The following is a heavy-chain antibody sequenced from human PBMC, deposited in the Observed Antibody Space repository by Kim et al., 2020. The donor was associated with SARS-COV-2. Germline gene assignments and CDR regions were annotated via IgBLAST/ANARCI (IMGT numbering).Heavy chain of an antibody. Sequence: GGSLRLSCAASGFTFGDYAMHWVRQAPGKGLEWVSGISWNSGSIGYADSVKGRFTISRDNAKNSLYLQMNSLRAEDTALYYCAKDPAPYSSGWYPWFDPWGQGTLGTVSS. D-gene: IGHD6-19*01. CDR1: GFTFGDYA. CDR2: ISWNSGSI. V-gene: IGHV3-9*01. CDR3: AKDPAPYSSGWYPWFDP. J-gene: IGHJ5*02.